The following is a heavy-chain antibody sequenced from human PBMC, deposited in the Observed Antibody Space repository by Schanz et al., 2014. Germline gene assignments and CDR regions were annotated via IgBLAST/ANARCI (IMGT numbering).Heavy chain of an antibody. CDR2: ISWNSGTI. D-gene: IGHD3-10*01. J-gene: IGHJ3*02. Sequence: EVQLVESGGGLVQPGKSLRLSCAASGFTFDKYAMHWVRQAPGKGLEWVSVISWNSGTIGYADSVKGRFTISRDNFKNTLYLQMNSLRAEDTAVYYCAKGRFGELSAFDIWGQGTMVTVSA. CDR3: AKGRFGELSAFDI. V-gene: IGHV3-9*01. CDR1: GFTFDKYA.